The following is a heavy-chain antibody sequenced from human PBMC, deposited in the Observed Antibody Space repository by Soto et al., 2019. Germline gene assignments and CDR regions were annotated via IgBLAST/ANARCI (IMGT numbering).Heavy chain of an antibody. J-gene: IGHJ6*03. D-gene: IGHD5-18*01. CDR3: ARDRRDSYGARYYYYYMDV. Sequence: SETLSLTCTVSGGSISSYYWSWIRQPPGKGLEWIGYIYYSGSTNYNPSLKSRVTISVDTSKNQFSLKLSSVTAADTAVYYCARDRRDSYGARYYYYYMDVWGKGTTVTVSS. CDR1: GGSISSYY. V-gene: IGHV4-59*01. CDR2: IYYSGST.